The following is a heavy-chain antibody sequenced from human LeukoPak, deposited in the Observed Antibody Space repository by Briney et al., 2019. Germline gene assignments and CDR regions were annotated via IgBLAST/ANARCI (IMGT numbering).Heavy chain of an antibody. CDR3: ARHPGLSSGYYYAHFDY. D-gene: IGHD3-22*01. V-gene: IGHV5-51*01. J-gene: IGHJ4*02. CDR1: GYSFTSYW. CDR2: IYPGDSDT. Sequence: HGESLKISCKGSGYSFTSYWIGWVRQMPGKGLEWMGIIYPGDSDTRYSPSFQGQVTISADKSISTAYLQWSSLKASDTAMYYCARHPGLSSGYYYAHFDYWGQGTLVTVSS.